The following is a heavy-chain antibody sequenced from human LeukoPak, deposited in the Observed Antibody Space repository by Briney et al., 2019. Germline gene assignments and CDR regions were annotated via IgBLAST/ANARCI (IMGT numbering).Heavy chain of an antibody. CDR3: ARGYGSGTYDVDFDY. D-gene: IGHD3-10*01. CDR1: GFTVSSNY. CDR2: IYSGGST. V-gene: IGHV3-53*05. Sequence: PGGSLRLSCAASGFTVSSNYMSWVRQAPGKGLEWVSVIYSGGSTYYADSVKGRFTISRDNPKNTLSLQMNSLTTEDTALYFCARGYGSGTYDVDFDYWGQGTLATVSS. J-gene: IGHJ4*02.